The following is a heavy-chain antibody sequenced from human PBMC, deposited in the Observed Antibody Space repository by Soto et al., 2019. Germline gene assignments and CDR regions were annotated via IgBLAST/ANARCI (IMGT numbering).Heavy chain of an antibody. CDR1: GGSSSSGGYS. CDR2: IYHSGST. J-gene: IGHJ4*02. Sequence: QLQLQESGSGLVKPSQTLSLTCAVSGGSSSSGGYSWSWIRQPPGKGLEWIGYIYHSGSTYYNPSLKSRVTISVDRSKNQFSLKLSSVTAADTAVYYCARCGYGDPSTFDYWGQGTLVTVSS. V-gene: IGHV4-30-2*01. CDR3: ARCGYGDPSTFDY. D-gene: IGHD4-17*01.